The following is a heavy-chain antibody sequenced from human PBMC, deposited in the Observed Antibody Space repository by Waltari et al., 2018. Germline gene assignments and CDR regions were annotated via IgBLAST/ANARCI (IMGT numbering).Heavy chain of an antibody. V-gene: IGHV7-4-1*02. CDR2: ITTNTGNP. Sequence: QVQLVQSGSELKKPGASVKISCKASGYTFTNYALNWLRQVPGQGLKLMGGITTNTGNPTYVQGFTGRFVFSLDTSVSTAYLEINNLKADDTAVYYCAREVVPSSKVVVNWFDPWGQGTLVTVSS. D-gene: IGHD2-2*01. CDR1: GYTFTNYA. CDR3: AREVVPSSKVVVNWFDP. J-gene: IGHJ5*02.